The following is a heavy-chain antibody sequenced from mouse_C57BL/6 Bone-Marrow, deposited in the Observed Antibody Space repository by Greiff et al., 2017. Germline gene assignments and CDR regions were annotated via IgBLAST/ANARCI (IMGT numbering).Heavy chain of an antibody. J-gene: IGHJ2*01. Sequence: EVKLMESGGGLVQPGGSMKLSCAASGFTFSDAWMDWVRQSPEKGLEWVAEIRNKANNHATYYAESVKGRFTISRDDSKSSVYLQMNSLRAEDTGIYYCTRSALYYGNYYFDYWGQGTTLTVSS. CDR1: GFTFSDAW. V-gene: IGHV6-6*01. CDR3: TRSALYYGNYYFDY. D-gene: IGHD2-1*01. CDR2: IRNKANNHAT.